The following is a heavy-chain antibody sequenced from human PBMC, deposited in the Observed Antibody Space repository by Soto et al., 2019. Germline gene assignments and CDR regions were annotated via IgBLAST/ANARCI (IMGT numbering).Heavy chain of an antibody. D-gene: IGHD2-8*01. V-gene: IGHV1-69*02. CDR2: IIPILGIA. CDR1: GGTFSSYT. Sequence: SVKVSCKASGGTFSSYTISWVRQAPGQGLEWMGRIIPILGIANYAQKFQGRVTITADKSTSTAYMELSSLRSEDTAVYYCARAGCTNGVCSTNFDYWGRGTLVTVSS. CDR3: ARAGCTNGVCSTNFDY. J-gene: IGHJ4*02.